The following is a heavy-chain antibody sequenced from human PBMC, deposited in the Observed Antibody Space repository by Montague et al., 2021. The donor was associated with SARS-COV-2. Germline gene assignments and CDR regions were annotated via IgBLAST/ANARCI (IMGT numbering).Heavy chain of an antibody. D-gene: IGHD3-22*01. Sequence: SETLSLTCTVSGGSISSYYWSWIRQPPGKGLEWIGYIYYSGSTNYNPSLRSRVTISVDTSKNQFSLKLSSVTAADTAVYYCARDLGYDSSGPDALDIWGQGTTVTVSS. CDR1: GGSISSYY. J-gene: IGHJ3*02. CDR3: ARDLGYDSSGPDALDI. CDR2: IYYSGST. V-gene: IGHV4-59*01.